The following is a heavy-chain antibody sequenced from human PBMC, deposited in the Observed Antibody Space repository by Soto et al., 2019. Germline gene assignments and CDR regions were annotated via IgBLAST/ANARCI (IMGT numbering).Heavy chain of an antibody. CDR2: IIPILGIA. J-gene: IGHJ5*02. CDR3: ARGGIMVRGVMAPYWFDL. V-gene: IGHV1-69*02. D-gene: IGHD3-10*01. Sequence: QVQLVQSGAEVKKPGSSVKVSCKASGGTFSSYPISWVRQAPGQGLEWMGGIIPILGIANYAQKFQGRVTITADKSKRTGYMVRSGLRAEDTAVYCGARGGIMVRGVMAPYWFDLWGQGTLVTVSS. CDR1: GGTFSSYP.